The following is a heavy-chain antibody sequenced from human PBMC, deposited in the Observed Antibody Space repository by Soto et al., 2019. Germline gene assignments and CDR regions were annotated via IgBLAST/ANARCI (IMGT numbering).Heavy chain of an antibody. D-gene: IGHD1-26*01. J-gene: IGHJ3*01. CDR3: AGIRWDGCDAFEL. Sequence: QVQLVQSGADVKKPGSSVKVSCKTSGGPFGCSAISWVRQAPAQELEWMGEIIPVFDKANHAQNVQARLTITAEEHRATVFLQLSSVMSEDTAVYFCAGIRWDGCDAFELWGLGSFVTVSS. CDR1: GGPFGCSA. CDR2: IIPVFDKA. V-gene: IGHV1-69*01.